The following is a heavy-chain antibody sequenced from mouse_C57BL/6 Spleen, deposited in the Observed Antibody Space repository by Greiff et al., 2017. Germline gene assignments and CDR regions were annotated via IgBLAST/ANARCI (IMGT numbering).Heavy chain of an antibody. J-gene: IGHJ3*01. D-gene: IGHD2-4*01. CDR2: ISDGGSYT. V-gene: IGHV5-4*01. Sequence: EVQLVESGGGLVKPGGSLKLSCAASGFTFSSYAMSWVRQTPEKRLEWVATISDGGSYTYYPDNVKGRFTISRDNAKNNLYLQMSHLKSEDTAMYYCARAGYDYDGGGFAYWGQGTLVTVSA. CDR1: GFTFSSYA. CDR3: ARAGYDYDGGGFAY.